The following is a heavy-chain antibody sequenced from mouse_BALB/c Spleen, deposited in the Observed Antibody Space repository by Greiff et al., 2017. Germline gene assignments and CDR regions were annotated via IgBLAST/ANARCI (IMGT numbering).Heavy chain of an antibody. CDR3: TRDRDDYGAMDY. Sequence: EVQRVESGGGLVKPGGSLKLSCAASGFTFSDYYMYWVRQTPEKRLEWVATISDGGSYTYYPDSVKGRFTISRDNAKNTLYLQMSSLKSEDTAMYYCTRDRDDYGAMDYWGQGTSVTVSS. V-gene: IGHV5-4*02. CDR2: ISDGGSYT. D-gene: IGHD2-4*01. CDR1: GFTFSDYY. J-gene: IGHJ4*01.